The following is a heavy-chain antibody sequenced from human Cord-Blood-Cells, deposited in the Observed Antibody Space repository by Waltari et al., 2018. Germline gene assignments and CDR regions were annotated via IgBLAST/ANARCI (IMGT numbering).Heavy chain of an antibody. CDR3: ASSDYYDSSGYLTPGEDAFDI. CDR2: IYYSGST. CDR1: GGSISSYY. V-gene: IGHV4-59*08. J-gene: IGHJ3*02. D-gene: IGHD3-22*01. Sequence: QVQLQESGPGLVKPSETLSPTCTVSGGSISSYYWSWIRQPPGTGLEWIGYIYYSGSTNYNPSLKSRVTISVDTSKNQFSLKLSSVTAADTAVYYCASSDYYDSSGYLTPGEDAFDIWGQGTMVTVSS.